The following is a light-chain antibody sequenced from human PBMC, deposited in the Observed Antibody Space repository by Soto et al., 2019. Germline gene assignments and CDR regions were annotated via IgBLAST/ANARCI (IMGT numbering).Light chain of an antibody. CDR2: CAS. CDR3: QQYGSVSWT. CDR1: QCVXIH. Sequence: IEMTHCPATLSVSPGERANLSCRASQCVXIHLAWYQAKPGQAPRLITVCASGTATGIPDRLSGSGSGTAVTPTISRLEPEYFAVYYCQQYGSVSWTFGQGTKVDIK. V-gene: IGKV3-20*01. J-gene: IGKJ1*01.